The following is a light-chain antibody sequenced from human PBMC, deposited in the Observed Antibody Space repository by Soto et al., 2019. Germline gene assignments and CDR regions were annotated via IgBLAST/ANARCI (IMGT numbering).Light chain of an antibody. CDR1: ESVSKW. J-gene: IGKJ1*01. CDR2: DAS. V-gene: IGKV1-5*01. Sequence: DIQMTQSPSFLSASVGDKVTITCRATESVSKWLAWYQEKPGNPPRPLIYDASTLESGVPSRFSGSGSGTEFTLTISSLQDDDFAIYYCQQYNSYSWTLGQGTKVDIK. CDR3: QQYNSYSWT.